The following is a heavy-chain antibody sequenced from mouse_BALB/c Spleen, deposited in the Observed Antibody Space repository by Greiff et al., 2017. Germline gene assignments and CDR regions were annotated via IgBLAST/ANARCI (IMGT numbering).Heavy chain of an antibody. CDR2: INPSNGRT. CDR1: GYTFTSYW. J-gene: IGHJ2*01. Sequence: QVQLQQSGPDLVKPGASVKLSCKASGYTFTSYWMHWVKQRPGQGLEWIGEINPSNGRTNYNEKFKSKATLTVDKSSSTAYMQLSSLTSEDSAVYYCARGGYYGTYWGQGTTLTVSS. V-gene: IGHV1S81*02. D-gene: IGHD1-1*01. CDR3: ARGGYYGTY.